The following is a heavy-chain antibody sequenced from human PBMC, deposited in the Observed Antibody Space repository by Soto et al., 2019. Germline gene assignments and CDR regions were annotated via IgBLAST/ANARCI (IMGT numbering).Heavy chain of an antibody. V-gene: IGHV3-74*01. CDR1: GFTFSSYW. Sequence: EVQLVESGGGLVQPGGSLRLSCAASGFTFSSYWMHWVRQAPGKGLVWVSRINSDGSSTSYADSVKGRFTISRDNAKNTLYRQMNSLTAEDTAVYYGVRTSLVVAAATREDYWGKGTMVTVSS. J-gene: IGHJ4*02. CDR2: INSDGSST. CDR3: VRTSLVVAAATREDY. D-gene: IGHD2-15*01.